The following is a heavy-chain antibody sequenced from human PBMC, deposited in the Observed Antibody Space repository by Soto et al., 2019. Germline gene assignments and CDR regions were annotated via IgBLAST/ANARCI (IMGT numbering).Heavy chain of an antibody. CDR3: ARVRSSGWYQVIDY. J-gene: IGHJ4*02. CDR2: ISAYNGNT. Sequence: VASVKVSCKASGYTFTSYGISWVRQAPGQGLEWMGWISAYNGNTNYAQKLQGRVTMTTDTSTSTAYMELRSLRSDDTAVYYCARVRSSGWYQVIDYWGQGTLVTVSS. CDR1: GYTFTSYG. D-gene: IGHD6-19*01. V-gene: IGHV1-18*04.